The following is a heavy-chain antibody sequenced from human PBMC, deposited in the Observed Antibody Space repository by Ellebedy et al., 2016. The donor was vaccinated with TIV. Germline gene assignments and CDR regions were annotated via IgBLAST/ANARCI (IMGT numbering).Heavy chain of an antibody. D-gene: IGHD3-9*01. V-gene: IGHV3-23*01. Sequence: GGSLRLXXTASGFTFSIYAMSWVRQAPGKGLEWVSAISGSGGTTYYADSVKGRFTISRDNAKNSLYLQMNSLRAEDTAVYYCARDAVYYDILTSYYGMDVWGQGTTVTVSS. J-gene: IGHJ6*02. CDR1: GFTFSIYA. CDR3: ARDAVYYDILTSYYGMDV. CDR2: ISGSGGTT.